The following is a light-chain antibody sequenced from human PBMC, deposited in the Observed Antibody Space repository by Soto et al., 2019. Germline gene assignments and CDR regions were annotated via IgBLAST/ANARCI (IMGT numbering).Light chain of an antibody. CDR1: QGIIDY. J-gene: IGKJ1*01. Sequence: DIQMTQSPSSLSANIGDRVTISRRASQGIIDYVAWFQQKPGKAPKLLIYAASTLHSGVPSRFSGSGAGTDFTLTINSLQPEDVATYYCQKYNTAPQTFGQGTKVEI. CDR2: AAS. V-gene: IGKV1-27*01. CDR3: QKYNTAPQT.